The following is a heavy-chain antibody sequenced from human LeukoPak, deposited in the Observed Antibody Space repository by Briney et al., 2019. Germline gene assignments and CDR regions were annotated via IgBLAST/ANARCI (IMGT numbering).Heavy chain of an antibody. CDR3: ARGLPSYYFGSGNTFDP. CDR1: GGSIGSYY. D-gene: IGHD3-10*01. Sequence: SETLSLTCTVSGGSIGSYYWSWIRQPAGKGLEWIGRIYYTGTTDYNASLKGRVTMSVDTSKNQFSLKLTSVTAADSAVYYCARGLPSYYFGSGNTFDPWGQGTLVTVSS. J-gene: IGHJ5*02. V-gene: IGHV4-4*07. CDR2: IYYTGTT.